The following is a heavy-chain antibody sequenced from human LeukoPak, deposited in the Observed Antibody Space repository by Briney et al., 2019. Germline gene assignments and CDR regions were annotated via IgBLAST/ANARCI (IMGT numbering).Heavy chain of an antibody. CDR3: ARDFSSEFDY. J-gene: IGHJ4*02. CDR1: GGSFSGYY. Sequence: SETLPLTCAVYGGSFSGYYWSWIRQPPGKGLEWIGEINHSGSTNYNPSLKSRVTISVDTSKNQFSLRLSSVTAADTAVYYCARDFSSEFDYWGQGTLVTVSS. CDR2: INHSGST. D-gene: IGHD3-10*01. V-gene: IGHV4-34*01.